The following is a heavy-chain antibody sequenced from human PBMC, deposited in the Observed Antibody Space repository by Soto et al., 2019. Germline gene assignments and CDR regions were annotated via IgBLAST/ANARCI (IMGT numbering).Heavy chain of an antibody. V-gene: IGHV3-72*01. CDR2: SRNKAYSYSE. CDR3: VRTSCDNGVRYQDH. Sequence: GVSLRLSCAASGFTFSDHHMDWVRQAPGKGLEWLGHSRNKAYSYSEEYAATVKGRFTISRDHSKDSLNLQMNSLKIEVTAVYHCVRTSCDNGVRYQDHWGQGTLVTAAS. J-gene: IGHJ4*02. D-gene: IGHD2-8*01. CDR1: GFTFSDHH.